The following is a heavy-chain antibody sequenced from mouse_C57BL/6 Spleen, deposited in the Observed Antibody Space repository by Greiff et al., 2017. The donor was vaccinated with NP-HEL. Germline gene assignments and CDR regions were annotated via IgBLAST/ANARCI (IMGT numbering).Heavy chain of an antibody. V-gene: IGHV1-61*01. CDR3: AREILGGFAY. Sequence: QVQLQQPGAELVRPGSSVKLSCKASGYTFTSYWMDWVKQRPGQGLEWIGNIYPSDSETHYTQKFKDKATLTVDKSSSTAYMQLSSLTSEDSAVYYCAREILGGFAYWGQGTLVTVSA. J-gene: IGHJ3*01. CDR1: GYTFTSYW. CDR2: IYPSDSET. D-gene: IGHD4-1*01.